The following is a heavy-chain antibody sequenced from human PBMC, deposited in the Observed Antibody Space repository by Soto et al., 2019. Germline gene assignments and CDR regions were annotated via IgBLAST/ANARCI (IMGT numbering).Heavy chain of an antibody. CDR3: AKDTRYGDYVRWFDS. J-gene: IGHJ5*01. V-gene: IGHV3-23*01. CDR2: ITASGGRT. Sequence: EVHLLESGGGLVQPGGSLRLSCTASGFTFSSYAMTWVRQAPGRGLEGVSGITASGGRTYYADSVKGRFTISRDNPKSTLYLQMNSLRAEDTAVYYCAKDTRYGDYVRWFDSWGQGTLVTVSS. D-gene: IGHD4-17*01. CDR1: GFTFSSYA.